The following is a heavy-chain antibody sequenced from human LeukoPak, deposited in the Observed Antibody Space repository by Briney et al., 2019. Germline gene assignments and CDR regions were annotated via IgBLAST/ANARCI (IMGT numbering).Heavy chain of an antibody. D-gene: IGHD6-13*01. CDR3: ARSSIAAAAFDY. CDR1: GFTFSSYS. V-gene: IGHV3-21*01. CDR2: ISSSSSYI. Sequence: GGSLRLSCAASGFTFSSYSMNWVRQAPGKGLEWVSSISSSSSYIYYADSVKGRFTISRDNAKNSLYLQMNSLRAEDTAVYYCARSSIAAAAFDYWGQGTLVTVSS. J-gene: IGHJ4*02.